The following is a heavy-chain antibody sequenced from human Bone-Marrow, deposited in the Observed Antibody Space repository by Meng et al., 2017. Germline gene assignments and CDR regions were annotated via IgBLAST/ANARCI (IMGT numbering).Heavy chain of an antibody. Sequence: HLRLQVSGVGLVRRCQTLSLTCAVSGGSISSDNYPWSWIRQPPGKGLESIGYIYHSGTAYYNPSLESRVTISVDRSKNQFSLKLSSVTAADTAVYYCARGDGYNRYFDYWGQGTLVTVSS. J-gene: IGHJ4*02. D-gene: IGHD5-24*01. V-gene: IGHV4-30-2*01. CDR3: ARGDGYNRYFDY. CDR1: GGSISSDNYP. CDR2: IYHSGTA.